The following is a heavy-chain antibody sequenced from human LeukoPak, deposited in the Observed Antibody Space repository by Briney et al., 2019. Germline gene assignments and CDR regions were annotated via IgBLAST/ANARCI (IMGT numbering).Heavy chain of an antibody. V-gene: IGHV3-30*02. CDR2: IRYDGSNK. CDR1: GFTFSSYG. CDR3: AKGAASIYLRDAFGI. J-gene: IGHJ3*02. D-gene: IGHD5-12*01. Sequence: GGSLRLSCAASGFTFSSYGMHWVRQAPGKGLEWVAFIRYDGSNKYYADSVKGRFTISRDNSKNSLYLQMNSLRAEDTAVYYCAKGAASIYLRDAFGIWGQGTMVTVSS.